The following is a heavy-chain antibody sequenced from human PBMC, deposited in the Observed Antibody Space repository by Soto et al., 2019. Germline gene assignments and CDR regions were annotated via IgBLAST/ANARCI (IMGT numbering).Heavy chain of an antibody. D-gene: IGHD6-13*01. Sequence: WETLSLTCTFSIGSITTRSYYWGWIRQPPGKGLEWIGSRSYSGTTFFNLSLKSRVTISMDTSKNQFSLKLTSVTATDTGVYYCATTTGLSPDGSFEWWGQGILVIVS. CDR1: IGSITTRSYY. V-gene: IGHV4-39*01. CDR3: ATTTGLSPDGSFEW. J-gene: IGHJ4*02. CDR2: RSYSGTT.